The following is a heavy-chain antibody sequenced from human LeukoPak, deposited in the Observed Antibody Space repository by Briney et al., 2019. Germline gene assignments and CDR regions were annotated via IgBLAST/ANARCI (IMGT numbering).Heavy chain of an antibody. CDR2: IYYSGST. CDR3: ARLITGTPYYYYYYMDV. CDR1: GGSISSSSSY. J-gene: IGHJ6*03. D-gene: IGHD1-20*01. Sequence: SETLSLTCTVSGGSISSSSSYWGWIRQPPGKGLEWIGSIYYSGSTYYNPSLKSRVTISVDTSKNQFSLKLSSVTAADTAVYYCARLITGTPYYYYYYMDVWGKGTTVTVSS. V-gene: IGHV4-39*07.